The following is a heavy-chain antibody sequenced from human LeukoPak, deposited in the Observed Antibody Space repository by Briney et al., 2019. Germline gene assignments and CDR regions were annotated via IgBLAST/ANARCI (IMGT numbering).Heavy chain of an antibody. D-gene: IGHD1-26*01. CDR2: IYYSGST. CDR1: GGSISSSSYY. Sequence: PSETLSLTCTVSGGSISSSSYYWGWIRQPPGKGLEWIGSIYYSGSTYYNPSLKSRVTISVDTSKNQFSLKLSSVTAADTAVYYCARHKLEGATPYYYYYYMDVWGKGTTVTISS. V-gene: IGHV4-39*01. J-gene: IGHJ6*03. CDR3: ARHKLEGATPYYYYYYMDV.